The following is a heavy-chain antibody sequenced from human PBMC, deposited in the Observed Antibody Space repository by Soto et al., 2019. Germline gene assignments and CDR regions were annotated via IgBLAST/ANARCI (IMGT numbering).Heavy chain of an antibody. CDR1: GGSISSYY. V-gene: IGHV4-59*01. J-gene: IGHJ6*02. D-gene: IGHD3-3*01. Sequence: PSETLSLTCTVSGGSISSYYWSWIRQPPGKGLEWIGYIYYSGSTNYNPSLKSRVTISVDTSKNQFSLKLSSVTAADPAVYYCARAVANYDFWSGYHRLAGWDGMDVWGQGTTVTVSS. CDR2: IYYSGST. CDR3: ARAVANYDFWSGYHRLAGWDGMDV.